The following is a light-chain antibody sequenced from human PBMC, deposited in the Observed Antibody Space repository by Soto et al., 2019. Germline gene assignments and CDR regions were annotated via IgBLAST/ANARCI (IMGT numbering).Light chain of an antibody. CDR1: LSVSSRN. Sequence: EIVLTQSPGTLSLSPGERATLSCRASLSVSSRNLARYQQKPGQAPRPLIYGASSRATGIPDRFSGSGSGTDFTLTISRLEPEDFAVYYCQQYGSSPRTFGQGTKVDIK. J-gene: IGKJ1*01. CDR2: GAS. V-gene: IGKV3-20*01. CDR3: QQYGSSPRT.